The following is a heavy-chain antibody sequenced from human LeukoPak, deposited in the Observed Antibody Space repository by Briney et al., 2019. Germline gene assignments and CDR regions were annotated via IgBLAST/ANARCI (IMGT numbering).Heavy chain of an antibody. Sequence: GGSLRLSCAASGFTFSDYAMSWVRQAPGKGLEWVSAITGSGSTTYYADSVKGRFTISRDNSRNTLYLQVKSLRAEDTAVYYCAQNWNLDSWGQGTLVTVSS. CDR3: AQNWNLDS. J-gene: IGHJ4*02. V-gene: IGHV3-23*01. D-gene: IGHD1-1*01. CDR2: ITGSGSTT. CDR1: GFTFSDYA.